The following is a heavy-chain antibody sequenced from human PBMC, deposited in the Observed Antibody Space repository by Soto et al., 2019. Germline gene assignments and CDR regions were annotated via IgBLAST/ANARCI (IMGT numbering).Heavy chain of an antibody. CDR3: ARGPVLWFGELLPLQGDGGMDV. D-gene: IGHD3-10*01. CDR2: INHSGST. V-gene: IGHV4-34*01. J-gene: IGHJ6*02. Sequence: SETLSLTCAVYGGSFSGYYWSWIRQPPGKGLEWIGEINHSGSTNYNPSLKSRVTISVDTSKNQFSLKLSSVTAADTAVYYCARGPVLWFGELLPLQGDGGMDVWGQGTTVTVSS. CDR1: GGSFSGYY.